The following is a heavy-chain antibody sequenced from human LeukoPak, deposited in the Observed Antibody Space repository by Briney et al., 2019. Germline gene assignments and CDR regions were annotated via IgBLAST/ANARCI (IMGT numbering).Heavy chain of an antibody. J-gene: IGHJ4*02. CDR1: RFTFSSYE. CDR3: ARGWQWLPDY. V-gene: IGHV3-48*03. Sequence: GGSLRLSCAASRFTFSSYEVNWVRQAPGKGLEWVSYISSSGSTKYYADSVKGRFTISRDNAKNSLYLQMNSLRVEDTAVYYCARGWQWLPDYWGQGTLVTVSS. CDR2: ISSSGSTK. D-gene: IGHD6-19*01.